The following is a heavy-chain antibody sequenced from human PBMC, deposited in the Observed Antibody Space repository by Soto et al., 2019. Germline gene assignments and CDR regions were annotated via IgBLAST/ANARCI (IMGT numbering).Heavy chain of an antibody. D-gene: IGHD6-19*01. J-gene: IGHJ3*02. CDR3: AGERGNRPVAGSAAFEI. Sequence: QVHLVQSGAEVKKPGSSVKVSCTASGGTFSTTAFSWVRQAPGQGLEWVGGIVPMFDTPVYAQKFQDRVTITADGYTTTAYMELRSLTSDDTAVYFCAGERGNRPVAGSAAFEIWGQGTQVTVSS. V-gene: IGHV1-69*01. CDR2: IVPMFDTP. CDR1: GGTFSTTA.